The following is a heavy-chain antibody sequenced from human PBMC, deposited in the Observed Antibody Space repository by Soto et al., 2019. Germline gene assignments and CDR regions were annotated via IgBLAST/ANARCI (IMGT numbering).Heavy chain of an antibody. J-gene: IGHJ4*02. CDR1: GLTVSSNY. CDR3: ARDNYDSSGYYHRGFDY. D-gene: IGHD3-22*01. V-gene: IGHV3-66*01. CDR2: IYSGGST. Sequence: GGSLRLSSAASGLTVSSNYMSWVRKAPGKGLEWVSVIYSGGSTYYADSVKGRFTISRDNSKNTLYLQMNSLRAEDTAVYYCARDNYDSSGYYHRGFDYWGQGTLVTVSS.